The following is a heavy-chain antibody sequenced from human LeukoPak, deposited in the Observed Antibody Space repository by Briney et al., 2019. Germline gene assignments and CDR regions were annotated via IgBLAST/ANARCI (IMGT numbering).Heavy chain of an antibody. CDR2: IYYSGST. V-gene: IGHV4-39*01. Sequence: PSETLSLTCSLSGGSISSTIYYWGWIRQPPGKGLEWIGNIYYSGSTYYNPSLKSRVTISVDTSKNQFSLKLSSVTAADTAVYYCARGPYSGIYLSYYGMDVWGQGTTVTVSS. D-gene: IGHD1-26*01. J-gene: IGHJ6*02. CDR1: GGSISSTIYY. CDR3: ARGPYSGIYLSYYGMDV.